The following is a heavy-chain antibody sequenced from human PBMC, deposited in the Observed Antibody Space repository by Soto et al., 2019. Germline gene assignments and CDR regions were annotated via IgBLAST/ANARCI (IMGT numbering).Heavy chain of an antibody. J-gene: IGHJ6*02. CDR2: IWYDGSNK. D-gene: IGHD3-16*01. CDR3: ARVISGLGGDYYYYGMDV. Sequence: ESGGGVVQPGRSLRLSCAASGFTFSSYGMHWVRQAPGKGLEWVAVIWYDGSNKYYADSVKGRFTISRDNSKNTLYLQMNSLRAEDTAVYYCARVISGLGGDYYYYGMDVWGQGTTVTVSS. V-gene: IGHV3-33*01. CDR1: GFTFSSYG.